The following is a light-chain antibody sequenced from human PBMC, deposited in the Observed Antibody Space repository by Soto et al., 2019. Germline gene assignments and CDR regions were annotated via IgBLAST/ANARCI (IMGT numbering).Light chain of an antibody. CDR1: HTVGSY. Sequence: LTPPPRSLSLSPGERSPPSSRASHTVGSYLAWFQQTPGQAPRLLIYDTSNRAAGIPDRFSGSGSGTDFTLTISSLEIEDFAIYYCQQRSDWPPTFGQGTKVDI. CDR3: QQRSDWPPT. CDR2: DTS. J-gene: IGKJ1*01. V-gene: IGKV3-11*01.